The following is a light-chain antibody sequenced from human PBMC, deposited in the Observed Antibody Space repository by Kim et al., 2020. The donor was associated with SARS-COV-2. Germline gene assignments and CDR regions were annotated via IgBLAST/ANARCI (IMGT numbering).Light chain of an antibody. V-gene: IGLV3-19*01. Sequence: SSELTQDPAVSVALGQTVRITCQGDSLRRYYASWYQQKPGQAPVLVIYGKNNRSSGIPDRFSGSSSGNTAALTITGAQAEDEAGYYLNSRDSSGNVVLG. CDR3: NSRDSSGNVV. J-gene: IGLJ2*01. CDR1: SLRRYY. CDR2: GKN.